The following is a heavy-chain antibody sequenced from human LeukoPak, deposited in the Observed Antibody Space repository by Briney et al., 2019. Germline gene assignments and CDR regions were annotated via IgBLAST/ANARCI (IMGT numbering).Heavy chain of an antibody. J-gene: IGHJ4*02. CDR2: INTHNGDT. CDR3: ARGDVSSDY. CDR1: GYTFASFG. Sequence: ASVKVSCKASGYTFASFGITWVRQAPGQGLEWMGWINTHNGDTNYAQKLQGRVTMTTDTSTSTAYMELRSLRSDDTAVYYCARGDVSSDYWGQGTLVTVSS. V-gene: IGHV1-18*01.